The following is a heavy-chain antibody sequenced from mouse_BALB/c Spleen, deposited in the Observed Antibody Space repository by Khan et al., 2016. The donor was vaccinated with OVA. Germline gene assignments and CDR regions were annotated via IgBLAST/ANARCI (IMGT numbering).Heavy chain of an antibody. D-gene: IGHD1-1*01. CDR1: GFTFINYW. J-gene: IGHJ2*01. Sequence: QVQLKESGAELAKPGASVKLSCKASGFTFINYWILWVKQRPGQGLEWIGYINPSTAYTEYNQNFKDKATLTADKSSRTAYMQLSSLTSEDSAVYYCARRDLRCDFDYWGQGTTLTVSS. CDR3: ARRDLRCDFDY. CDR2: INPSTAYT. V-gene: IGHV1-7*01.